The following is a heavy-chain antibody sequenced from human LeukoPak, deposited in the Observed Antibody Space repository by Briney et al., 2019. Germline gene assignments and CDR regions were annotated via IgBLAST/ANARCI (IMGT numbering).Heavy chain of an antibody. J-gene: IGHJ4*02. CDR2: IYYSGST. V-gene: IGHV4-59*01. CDR1: GGSISSYC. CDR3: ARGLDDSSGYYYFAY. Sequence: SETLSLTCTVSGGSISSYCWSWIRQPPGKGLEWIGYIYYSGSTNYNPSLKSRVTISVDRSKNQFSLKLRSVTAADTAVYYCARGLDDSSGYYYFAYWGQGTMVTVSS. D-gene: IGHD3-22*01.